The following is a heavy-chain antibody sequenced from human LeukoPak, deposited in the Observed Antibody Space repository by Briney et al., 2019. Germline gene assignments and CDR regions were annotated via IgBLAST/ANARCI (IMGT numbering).Heavy chain of an antibody. CDR2: IIPIFGTA. J-gene: IGHJ4*02. Sequence: SVKVSCKASGGTFSSYAISWVRQAPGQRLEWMGGIIPIFGTANYAQKFQGRVTITTDESTSTAYMELSSLRSEDTAVYYCASEVVVVAARDSLGYYFDYWGQGTLVTVSS. V-gene: IGHV1-69*05. CDR1: GGTFSSYA. D-gene: IGHD2-15*01. CDR3: ASEVVVVAARDSLGYYFDY.